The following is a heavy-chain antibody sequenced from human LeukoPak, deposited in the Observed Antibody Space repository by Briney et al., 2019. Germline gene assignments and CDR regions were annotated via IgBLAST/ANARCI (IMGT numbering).Heavy chain of an antibody. CDR3: ARVVRGVIITPGDY. CDR1: GYTFTSYG. V-gene: IGHV1-18*01. Sequence: ASVKVSCKASGYTFTSYGISWVRQAPGQGLEWMGWISAYNGNTNYAQKLQGRFNMTTDTSTSTAYMELRSLRSDDTAVYYCARVVRGVIITPGDYWGQGTLVTVSS. CDR2: ISAYNGNT. J-gene: IGHJ4*02. D-gene: IGHD3-10*01.